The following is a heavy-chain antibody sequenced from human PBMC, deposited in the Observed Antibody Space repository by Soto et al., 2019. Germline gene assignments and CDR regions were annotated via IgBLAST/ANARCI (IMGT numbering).Heavy chain of an antibody. J-gene: IGHJ6*02. CDR3: ARDFLGGAHPLYTNRDV. CDR2: VSWNSANI. V-gene: IGHV3-9*01. Sequence: EVQLVESGGGLVQPGRSLILSCAASGFTFDDHAMHWVRQVPGKGLEWVSAVSWNSANIGYADSVKGRFTISRDNAKGSLYLQMTSLRPEDTALYYWARDFLGGAHPLYTNRDVWGQGTRVTVSS. D-gene: IGHD2-8*01. CDR1: GFTFDDHA.